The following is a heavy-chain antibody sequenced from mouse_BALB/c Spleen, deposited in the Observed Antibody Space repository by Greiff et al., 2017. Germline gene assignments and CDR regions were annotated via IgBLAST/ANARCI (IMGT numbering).Heavy chain of an antibody. V-gene: IGHV1-9*01. CDR2: ILPGSGST. CDR1: GYTFSSYW. CDR3: ARGYGPRPDFDY. Sequence: QVQLKQSGAELMKPGASVKISCKATGYTFSSYWIEWVKQRPGHGLEWIGEILPGSGSTNYNEKFKGKATFTADTSSNTAYMQLSSLTSEDSAVYYCARGYGPRPDFDYWGQGTTLTVSS. J-gene: IGHJ2*01. D-gene: IGHD1-1*02.